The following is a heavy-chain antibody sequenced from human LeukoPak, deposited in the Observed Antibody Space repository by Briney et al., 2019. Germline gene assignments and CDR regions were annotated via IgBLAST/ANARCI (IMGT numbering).Heavy chain of an antibody. V-gene: IGHV3-43*01. CDR1: GFSFDDHT. Sequence: GGSLRLSCAASGFSFDDHTMHWVRQAPGKGLEWVSLISRDGAITYYTDSVKGRFTISRDNSKNTLYLQMNSLRAEDTAVYYCAKDRQPYYDSSGYQGYWGQGTLVTVSS. D-gene: IGHD3-22*01. CDR2: ISRDGAIT. CDR3: AKDRQPYYDSSGYQGY. J-gene: IGHJ4*02.